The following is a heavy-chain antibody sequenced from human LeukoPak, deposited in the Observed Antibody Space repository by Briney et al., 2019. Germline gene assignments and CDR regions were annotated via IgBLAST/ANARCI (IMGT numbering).Heavy chain of an antibody. CDR1: GFTFRNFA. CDR3: AKGISGSSRYPFDY. V-gene: IGHV3-23*01. Sequence: GGSLRLSCAASGFTFRNFAMGWVRQAPGKGLEWVSVISDGGGRTYYADFVKGRFTISRDNSKNTLYLQMDSLRADDTAVFYCAKGISGSSRYPFDYWGQGTLVTVSS. J-gene: IGHJ4*02. D-gene: IGHD6-19*01. CDR2: ISDGGGRT.